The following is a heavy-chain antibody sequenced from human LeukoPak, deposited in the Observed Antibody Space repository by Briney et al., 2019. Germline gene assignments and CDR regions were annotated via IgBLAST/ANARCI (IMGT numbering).Heavy chain of an antibody. V-gene: IGHV3-21*01. CDR1: GFTFSSYS. Sequence: GGSLRLSCAASGFTFSSYSMNWVRQAPGKGLEWVSSISTSSSYIKYADSVKGRFTISRDNARNSLSLQMNSLTAEDTAVYYCASPGSISTGGPIWGQGSLVTVSS. D-gene: IGHD3-9*01. CDR2: ISTSSSYI. J-gene: IGHJ4*02. CDR3: ASPGSISTGGPI.